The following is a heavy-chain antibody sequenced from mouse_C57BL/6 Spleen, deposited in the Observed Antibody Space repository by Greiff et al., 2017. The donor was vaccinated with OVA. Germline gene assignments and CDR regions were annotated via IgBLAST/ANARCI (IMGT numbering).Heavy chain of an antibody. CDR1: GYTFTSYW. CDR3: ARRGQLRLRGYFDY. D-gene: IGHD3-2*02. V-gene: IGHV1-50*01. CDR2: IDPSDSYT. Sequence: VQLQQPGAELVKPGASVKLSCKASGYTFTSYWMQWVKQRPGQGLEWIGEIDPSDSYTNYNQKFKGKATLTVDTSSSTAYMKLSSLTSEDSAVYYCARRGQLRLRGYFDYWGQGTTLTVSS. J-gene: IGHJ2*01.